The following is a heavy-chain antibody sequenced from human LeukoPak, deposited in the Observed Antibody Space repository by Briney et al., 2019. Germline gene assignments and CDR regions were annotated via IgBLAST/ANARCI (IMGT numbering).Heavy chain of an antibody. CDR2: IYHSGST. Sequence: PSETLSLTCTVSGFSISSGYYWGWIRQPPGKGLEWIGSIYHSGSTYYNPSLKSQVTISVDTSKNQFSLKLSSVTAADTAVYYCARDEGGSGSYPVDPWGQGTLVTVSS. V-gene: IGHV4-38-2*02. CDR3: ARDEGGSGSYPVDP. J-gene: IGHJ5*02. CDR1: GFSISSGYY. D-gene: IGHD3-10*01.